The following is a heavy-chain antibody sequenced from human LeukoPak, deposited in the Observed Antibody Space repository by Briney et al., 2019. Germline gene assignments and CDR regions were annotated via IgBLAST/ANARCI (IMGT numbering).Heavy chain of an antibody. D-gene: IGHD4-23*01. CDR3: AKDRLSTPTAPRFDP. V-gene: IGHV3-23*01. CDR2: IRGGGGST. CDR1: GFTLSSYA. Sequence: GESLTLSCAPSGFTLSSYAMSWVRQAPRKGLEWVSVIRGGGGSTSYADSVKGRFTISRDNSKNTLYLQMNSLRAEDTALYYCAKDRLSTPTAPRFDPWGQGTQVTVSS. J-gene: IGHJ5*02.